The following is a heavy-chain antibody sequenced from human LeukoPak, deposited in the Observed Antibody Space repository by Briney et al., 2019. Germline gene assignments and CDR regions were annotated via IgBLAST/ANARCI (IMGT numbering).Heavy chain of an antibody. CDR1: GYTFSDYY. V-gene: IGHV1-2*02. J-gene: IGHJ4*02. D-gene: IGHD3-9*01. CDR2: INPNSGGT. CDR3: ARAVLLGTDFDY. Sequence: ASVTVSCKTSGYTFSDYYIHWIRQAPGQGLEWMGWINPNSGGTNYAQKFQGRVTMTRDTSISTAYMELSRLRSDDTAVYYCARAVLLGTDFDYWGQGTLVTVSS.